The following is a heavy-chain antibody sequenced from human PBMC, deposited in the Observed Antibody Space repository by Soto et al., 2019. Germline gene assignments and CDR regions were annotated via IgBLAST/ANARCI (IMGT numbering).Heavy chain of an antibody. Sequence: QITLKESGPTLVKPTQTLTQTGTFSGFSLRISGVGVGWIHQPPGKALEWLALIYWDDDKRYSPSLKSRLTITKDTSKNQVVLTLTNMDPVDTSTYYCAHSATVSDAFDIWGQGTMVTVSS. CDR2: IYWDDDK. CDR3: AHSATVSDAFDI. V-gene: IGHV2-5*02. J-gene: IGHJ3*02. D-gene: IGHD2-15*01. CDR1: GFSLRISGVG.